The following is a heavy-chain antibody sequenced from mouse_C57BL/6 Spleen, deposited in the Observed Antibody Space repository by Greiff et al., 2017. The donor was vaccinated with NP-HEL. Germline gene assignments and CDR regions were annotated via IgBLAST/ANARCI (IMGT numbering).Heavy chain of an antibody. CDR1: GYTFTSYG. CDR3: ARLDSSGHTFDY. Sequence: QVQLQQSGAELARPGASVKLSCKASGYTFTSYGISWVKQRTGQGLEWIGEIYPRSGNTYYNEKFKGKATLTADTSSSTAYMELRSLTSEDSAVYFCARLDSSGHTFDYWGQGTTLTVSS. V-gene: IGHV1-81*01. CDR2: IYPRSGNT. D-gene: IGHD3-2*02. J-gene: IGHJ2*01.